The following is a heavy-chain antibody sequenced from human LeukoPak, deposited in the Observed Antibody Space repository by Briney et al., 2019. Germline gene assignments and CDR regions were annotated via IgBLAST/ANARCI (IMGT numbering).Heavy chain of an antibody. V-gene: IGHV3-7*03. CDR3: ARSRIAYSSSSSWFDP. Sequence: PGGSLRLSCAASGFTFSSYAMSWVRQAPGKGLEWVANIKQDGSEKYYVDSVKGRFTISRDNAKNSLYLQMNSLRAEDTAVYYCARSRIAYSSSSSWFDPWGQGTLVTVSS. J-gene: IGHJ5*02. CDR1: GFTFSSYA. CDR2: IKQDGSEK. D-gene: IGHD6-6*01.